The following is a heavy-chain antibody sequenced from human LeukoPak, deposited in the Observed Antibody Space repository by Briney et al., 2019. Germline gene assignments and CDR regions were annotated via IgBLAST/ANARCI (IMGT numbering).Heavy chain of an antibody. CDR1: GFTLSSFW. D-gene: IGHD6-13*01. Sequence: GGSLRLSCVASGFTLSSFWMSWVRQAPGKGLEFVANIDQDGSVRNYVDSVKGRFIISRDNAKNSLYLQMDSPRAEDTAVYFCARDPGSSSFDYWGLGTPVTVSS. J-gene: IGHJ4*02. V-gene: IGHV3-7*01. CDR3: ARDPGSSSFDY. CDR2: IDQDGSVR.